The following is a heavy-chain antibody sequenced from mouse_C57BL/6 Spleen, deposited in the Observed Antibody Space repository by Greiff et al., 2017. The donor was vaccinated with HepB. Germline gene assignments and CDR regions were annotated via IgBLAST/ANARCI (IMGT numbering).Heavy chain of an antibody. Sequence: QVQLQQSGAELVKPGASVKMSCKASGYTFTSYWITWVKQRPGQGLEWIGDIYPGSGSTNYNEKFKSKATLTVDTSSSTAYMQLSSLTSEDSAVYYCAGRGDGYAMDYWGQGTSVTVSS. J-gene: IGHJ4*01. CDR2: IYPGSGST. V-gene: IGHV1-55*01. CDR3: AGRGDGYAMDY. CDR1: GYTFTSYW.